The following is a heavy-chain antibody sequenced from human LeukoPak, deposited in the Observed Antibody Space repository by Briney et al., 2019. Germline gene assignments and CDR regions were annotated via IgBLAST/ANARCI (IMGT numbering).Heavy chain of an antibody. CDR1: GGSISSYY. CDR2: IDYSGST. V-gene: IGHV4-59*01. D-gene: IGHD3-22*01. CDR3: TRGSIAYYYMDV. J-gene: IGHJ6*03. Sequence: SETLSLTCTVSGGSISSYYWSWIRQPPGKGLGWIGNIDYSGSTNYNPSLKSRVTISVDTSRNQFSVKLSSVTAADRGVYYCTRGSIAYYYMDVWGKGITVTVSS.